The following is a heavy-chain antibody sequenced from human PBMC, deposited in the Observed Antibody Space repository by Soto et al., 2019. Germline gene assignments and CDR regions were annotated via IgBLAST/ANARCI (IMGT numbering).Heavy chain of an antibody. J-gene: IGHJ6*02. CDR2: IYSGGST. D-gene: IGHD6-19*01. CDR1: GGFVNSDTHS. CDR3: ARVKAVVRRFPHLYGMDV. V-gene: IGHV4-61*01. Sequence: PSETLSLTCTVSGGFVNSDTHSWSWIRQTPGKRLEWIGFIYSGGSTRNPSLRSRVTMSVDTSKNQFSLKLSSLRSEDTAVYYCARVKAVVRRFPHLYGMDVWGQGTTVTVSS.